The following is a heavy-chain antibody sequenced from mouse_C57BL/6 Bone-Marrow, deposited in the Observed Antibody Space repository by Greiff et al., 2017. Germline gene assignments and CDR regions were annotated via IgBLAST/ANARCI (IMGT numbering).Heavy chain of an antibody. CDR2: IDPSDSYT. Sequence: VQLQQPGAELVMPGASVKLSCKASGYTFTSYWMHWVKQRPGQGLEWIGEIDPSDSYTNSKQKFKGKSTLTVDKSSSTAYMQLSSLTSEDSAVYYCARSVRGYYYGSSYFAYWGQGTLVTVSA. D-gene: IGHD1-1*01. CDR1: GYTFTSYW. J-gene: IGHJ3*01. V-gene: IGHV1-69*01. CDR3: ARSVRGYYYGSSYFAY.